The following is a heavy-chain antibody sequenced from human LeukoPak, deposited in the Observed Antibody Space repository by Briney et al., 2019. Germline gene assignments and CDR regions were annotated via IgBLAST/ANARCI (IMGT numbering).Heavy chain of an antibody. CDR2: IYPGDSDT. CDR1: GYSFTSYW. CDR3: ARQFNPQKYSSSSPFDY. D-gene: IGHD6-6*01. Sequence: GESLKISCKGSGYSFTSYWIGWVRQMPGKGLEWVGIIYPGDSDTRYSPSFQGQVTISADKSISTAYLQWSSLKASDTAMYYCARQFNPQKYSSSSPFDYWGQGTLVTVSS. J-gene: IGHJ4*02. V-gene: IGHV5-51*01.